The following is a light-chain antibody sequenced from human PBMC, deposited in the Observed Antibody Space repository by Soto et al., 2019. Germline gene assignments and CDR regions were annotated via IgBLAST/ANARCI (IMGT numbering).Light chain of an antibody. CDR2: GTS. J-gene: IGKJ1*01. CDR3: QQDGGSAPT. Sequence: DIVLTQSPGTLSLSPGESATLSCRASQSVSSNSLAWYRRKPGQPPSLLIYGTSTRATGIPRRFSGSGGGTNLTLTITRLEPEDVTVYYCQQDGGSAPTFGQGTKVEVK. CDR1: QSVSSNS. V-gene: IGKV3-20*01.